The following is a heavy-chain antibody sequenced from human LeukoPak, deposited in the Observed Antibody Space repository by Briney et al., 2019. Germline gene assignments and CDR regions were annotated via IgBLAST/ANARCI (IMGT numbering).Heavy chain of an antibody. J-gene: IGHJ4*02. V-gene: IGHV1-8*01. CDR1: GYTFTSHD. CDR2: INPDSGDA. Sequence: ASVKVSCKASGYTFTSHDINWVRQASGQGFEWMGYINPDSGDAGYAREFQGRLTVTRDNSITTAYMELDSLTAADTAVYYCTRGWDHWGLGTLVTVSS. CDR3: TRGWDH.